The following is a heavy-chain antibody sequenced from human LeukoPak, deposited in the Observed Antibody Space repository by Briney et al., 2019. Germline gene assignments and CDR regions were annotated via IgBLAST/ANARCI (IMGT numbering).Heavy chain of an antibody. D-gene: IGHD4-17*01. Sequence: SETLSLTCAVSGYSIRSGDYWGWIRQSPGKGLEWIGSIYHSGSTHYNPSLKSRVTISVDTSKNQFSLMLSSVTAADTAVYYCARNRSVTTTPGFNHWGQGTLVTVSS. V-gene: IGHV4-38-2*01. CDR3: ARNRSVTTTPGFNH. CDR2: IYHSGST. J-gene: IGHJ4*02. CDR1: GYSIRSGDY.